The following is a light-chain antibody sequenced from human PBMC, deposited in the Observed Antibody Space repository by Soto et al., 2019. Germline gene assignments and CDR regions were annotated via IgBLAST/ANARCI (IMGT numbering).Light chain of an antibody. CDR3: QQSYTTPRT. CDR1: QSINSD. CDR2: VTS. V-gene: IGKV1-39*01. J-gene: IGKJ1*01. Sequence: DIQMTQSPSSLSASVGDRVTITCRTSQSINSDLNWYQQKPGEAPKLLIFVTSNLQSGVPSRFNGSGSGTHFTLTVSSLQPDDFATYYCQQSYTTPRTFGQGTKVDI.